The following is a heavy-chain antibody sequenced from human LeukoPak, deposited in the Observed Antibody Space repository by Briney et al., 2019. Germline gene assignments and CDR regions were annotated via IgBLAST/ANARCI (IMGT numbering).Heavy chain of an antibody. J-gene: IGHJ4*02. CDR2: IIPIFGTA. CDR3: ARPRRPSYSYGHGQTRYYFDY. Sequence: GASVKVSCKASGGTFSSYAISWMRQAPGQGLEWMGGIIPIFGTANYAQKFQGRVTITADKSTSTAYMELSSLRSEDTAVYYCARPRRPSYSYGHGQTRYYFDYWGQGTLVTVSS. D-gene: IGHD5-18*01. V-gene: IGHV1-69*06. CDR1: GGTFSSYA.